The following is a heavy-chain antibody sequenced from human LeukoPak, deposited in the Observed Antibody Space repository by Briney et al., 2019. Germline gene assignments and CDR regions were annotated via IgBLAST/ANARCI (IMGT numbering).Heavy chain of an antibody. J-gene: IGHJ4*02. CDR1: GFTFSDYY. CDR2: ISSSGSTI. CDR3: ARDISRRSPPAVGL. Sequence: PGGSLRLSCAASGFTFSDYYMSWIRQAPGKGLEWVSYISSSGSTIYYADSVKGRFTISRDNAKNSLYLQMNSLRAEDTAVYYCARDISRRSPPAVGLWGQGTLVTVSS. V-gene: IGHV3-11*01. D-gene: IGHD2-2*01.